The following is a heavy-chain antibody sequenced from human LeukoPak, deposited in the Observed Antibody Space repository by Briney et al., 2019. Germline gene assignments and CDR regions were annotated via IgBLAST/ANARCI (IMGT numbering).Heavy chain of an antibody. CDR3: ARDRESSSLDY. V-gene: IGHV3-7*01. J-gene: IGHJ4*02. D-gene: IGHD6-13*01. Sequence: GGSLRLSCAASGFTFSRYSMNWVRQAPGKGLEWVANIKQDGSEKYYVDSVKGRFTISRDNAKNSLYLQMNSLRAEDTAVYYCARDRESSSLDYWGQGTLVTVSS. CDR1: GFTFSRYS. CDR2: IKQDGSEK.